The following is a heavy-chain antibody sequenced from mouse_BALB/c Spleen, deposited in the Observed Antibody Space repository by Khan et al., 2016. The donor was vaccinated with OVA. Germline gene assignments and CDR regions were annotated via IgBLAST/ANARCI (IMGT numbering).Heavy chain of an antibody. CDR1: GFTSSTYG. V-gene: IGHV5-6*01. D-gene: IGHD1-1*01. CDR3: ARLAYYYDSEGFAY. CDR2: VSTGGHYT. Sequence: EVELVESGGDVVKPGGSLKLSCAASGFTSSTYGMSWVRQTPDKRLEWVATVSTGGHYTYYPDTVKGRFTISRDNAKNTLYLQMNSLKSEDTAMFYCARLAYYYDSEGFAYWGQGTLVTVSS. J-gene: IGHJ3*01.